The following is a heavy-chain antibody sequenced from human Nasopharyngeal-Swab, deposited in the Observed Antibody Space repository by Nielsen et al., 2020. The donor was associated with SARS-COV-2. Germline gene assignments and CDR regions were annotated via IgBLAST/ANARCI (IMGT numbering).Heavy chain of an antibody. J-gene: IGHJ6*02. V-gene: IGHV3-48*04. CDR3: ARDRATPSPGYYHYGMDV. CDR1: GFTFSSYS. CDR2: ISSSSSTI. Sequence: GESLKISCAASGFTFSSYSMNWVRQAPGKGLEWVSYISSSSSTICYADSVKGRFTISRDNAKNSLYLQMNSLRAEDTAVYYCARDRATPSPGYYHYGMDVWGQGTTVTVSS.